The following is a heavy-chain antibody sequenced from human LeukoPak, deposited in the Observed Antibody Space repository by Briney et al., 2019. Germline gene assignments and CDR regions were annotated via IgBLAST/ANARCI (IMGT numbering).Heavy chain of an antibody. Sequence: GGPLRLSCAASGFTFSSYAMHLVRQAPGKGPVRVALITYDGSSKYYADSVKGRFTISRDNSKNTLYLQMSSLRAEDTAVYYCAREQRGYDCYDWGQGTLVTVSS. CDR3: AREQRGYDCYD. CDR1: GFTFSSYA. J-gene: IGHJ4*02. D-gene: IGHD5-12*01. V-gene: IGHV3-30-3*01. CDR2: ITYDGSSK.